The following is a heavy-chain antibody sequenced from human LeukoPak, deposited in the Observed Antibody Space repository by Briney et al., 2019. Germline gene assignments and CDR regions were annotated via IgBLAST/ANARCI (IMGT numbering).Heavy chain of an antibody. Sequence: GGSLRLSCAASGFTFSDYSMNWVRQAPGKGLEWVSYISFSVNTKYYGDSVKGRFTISRDNARNSLYLHMDSLRAEDTAVYYCARGAYSSGWAYFDHWGQGTLVTVSS. CDR3: ARGAYSSGWAYFDH. V-gene: IGHV3-48*04. CDR1: GFTFSDYS. J-gene: IGHJ4*02. D-gene: IGHD6-19*01. CDR2: ISFSVNTK.